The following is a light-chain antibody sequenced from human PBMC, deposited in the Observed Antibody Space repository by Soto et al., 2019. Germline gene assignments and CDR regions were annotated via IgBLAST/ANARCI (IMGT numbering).Light chain of an antibody. CDR2: EVV. V-gene: IGLV2-8*01. CDR3: CSYAGHTNVL. Sequence: QSVLTQPPSASGSPGQSVTISCTRTINDVGGYNYVSWYQHYPGEAPKLMIYEVVKRPSGVPDRFSGSKSGNTASLTVSGLQAEDEADYYCCSYAGHTNVLFGGGTKLTVL. CDR1: INDVGGYNY. J-gene: IGLJ2*01.